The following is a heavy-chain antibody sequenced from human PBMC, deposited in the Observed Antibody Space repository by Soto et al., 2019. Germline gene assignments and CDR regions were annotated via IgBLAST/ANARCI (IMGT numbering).Heavy chain of an antibody. CDR2: IWYDGSNK. V-gene: IGHV3-33*01. CDR3: ARDRSGSYGRNYGMDV. D-gene: IGHD1-26*01. Sequence: QVQLVESGGGVVQPGRSLRLSCAASGFTFSSYGMHWVRQAPGKGLEGVAVIWYDGSNKYYADSVKGRFTISRDNSKNTLYLQMNSLRAEDTAVYYCARDRSGSYGRNYGMDVWGQGTTVTVSS. J-gene: IGHJ6*02. CDR1: GFTFSSYG.